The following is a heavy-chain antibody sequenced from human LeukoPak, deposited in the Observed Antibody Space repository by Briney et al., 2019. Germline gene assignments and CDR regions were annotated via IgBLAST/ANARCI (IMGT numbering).Heavy chain of an antibody. V-gene: IGHV4-59*01. Sequence: KPSETLSLTCSVSGGSIGSYYWSWVRQPPGKGLEWIGYIYYSGTTNYNPSLKSRVTTSVDTSKNQFSLKLSSVTAADTAVYYCARNSAGWYSVNWGQGTLVTVSS. D-gene: IGHD6-19*01. CDR2: IYYSGTT. CDR3: ARNSAGWYSVN. J-gene: IGHJ4*02. CDR1: GGSIGSYY.